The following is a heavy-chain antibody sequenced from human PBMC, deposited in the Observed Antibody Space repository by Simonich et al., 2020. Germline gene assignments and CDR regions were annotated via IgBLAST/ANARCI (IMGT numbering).Heavy chain of an antibody. CDR1: GGSFSGYY. Sequence: QVQLQQWGAGLLKPSETLSLTCAVYGGSFSGYYWSWIRQPPGKGLEWIGEINHSGRTNYNPYLKSRVTISVDTSKNQFSLKLSSVTAADTAVYYCARRGYYNFWSGYEYFQHWGQGTLVTVSS. CDR2: INHSGRT. J-gene: IGHJ1*01. D-gene: IGHD3-3*01. CDR3: ARRGYYNFWSGYEYFQH. V-gene: IGHV4-34*01.